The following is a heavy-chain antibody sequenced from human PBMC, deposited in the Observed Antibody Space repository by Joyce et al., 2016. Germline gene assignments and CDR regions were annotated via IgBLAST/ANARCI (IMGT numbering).Heavy chain of an antibody. CDR1: GFTVSRNY. J-gene: IGHJ5*01. D-gene: IGHD3-9*01. Sequence: EVRLVESGGGLIQPGGSLRLSCAASGFTVSRNYMSWVRQAPGKGREWVSMLYSTGNAHYADSVKGRFTISSDNAENTLNLQMDRLRPEDTAVYYCARDSDISWFDSWGQGILVTVSS. CDR3: ARDSDISWFDS. V-gene: IGHV3-53*01. CDR2: LYSTGNA.